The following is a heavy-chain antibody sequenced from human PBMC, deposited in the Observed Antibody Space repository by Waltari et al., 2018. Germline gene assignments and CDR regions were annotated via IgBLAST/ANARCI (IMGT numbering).Heavy chain of an antibody. D-gene: IGHD4-17*01. CDR3: AHGWTTGTTGGAFDI. J-gene: IGHJ3*02. V-gene: IGHV2-5*01. CDR2: IYWNDDK. CDR1: GFSLSTSGVG. Sequence: ITLKESGPTLVKPTQTLTLTCTFSGFSLSTSGVGVGWIRQPPGKALEWLALIYWNDDKRYSPSLKSRLTFTKDTSKNQLVLTITNMDPVDTATYYCAHGWTTGTTGGAFDIWGQGTMVTVSS.